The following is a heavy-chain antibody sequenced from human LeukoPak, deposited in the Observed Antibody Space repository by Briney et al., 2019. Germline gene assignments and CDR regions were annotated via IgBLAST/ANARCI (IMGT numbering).Heavy chain of an antibody. V-gene: IGHV3-11*04. CDR2: IRSTGSST. Sequence: GGSLRLSCTASGFTFRDYYVTWIRQAPGKGLEWVSYIRSTGSSTAYADSVKGRFAISRDNAKNSLYLQMNGLRVEDTAVYYCARDRYVGAARPMREVDYWGQGTLVTVSS. CDR3: ARDRYVGAARPMREVDY. J-gene: IGHJ4*02. CDR1: GFTFRDYY. D-gene: IGHD6-6*01.